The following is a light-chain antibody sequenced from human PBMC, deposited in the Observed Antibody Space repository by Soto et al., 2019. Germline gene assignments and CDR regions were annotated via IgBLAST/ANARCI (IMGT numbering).Light chain of an antibody. CDR1: QSVGSRY. Sequence: EIVLTQSPGTLSLTPGERVTLSCRASQSVGSRYLAWYQQKPGQAPRLLIYAASTRATGIPDRFSGSGSGTAFTLTITRLEPEDIAVYYCQYYGTSVFIFGGGTKVDI. CDR3: QYYGTSVFI. V-gene: IGKV3-20*01. CDR2: AAS. J-gene: IGKJ4*01.